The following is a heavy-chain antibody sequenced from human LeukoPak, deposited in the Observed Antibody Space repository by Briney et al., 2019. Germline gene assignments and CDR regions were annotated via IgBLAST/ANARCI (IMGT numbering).Heavy chain of an antibody. CDR1: GFTFSSYE. V-gene: IGHV3-48*03. CDR3: ARQAAMSHYYYGMDV. CDR2: ISSSGSNI. D-gene: IGHD2-2*01. Sequence: GGSLRLSCAASGFTFSSYEMNWVRQAPGKGLEWVSYISSSGSNIYYADSVKGRFTISRDNAKNSLYLQMNSLRAEGTAVYYSARQAAMSHYYYGMDVWGQGTTVTVSS. J-gene: IGHJ6*02.